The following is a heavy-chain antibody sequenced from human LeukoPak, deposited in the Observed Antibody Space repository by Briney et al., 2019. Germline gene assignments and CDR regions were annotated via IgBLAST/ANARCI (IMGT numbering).Heavy chain of an antibody. J-gene: IGHJ4*02. Sequence: AASVKVSCKASGYTFTGYYMHWVRQAPGQGLEWMGWINPNSGGTNYAQKFQGRVTMTRDTSISTAYMELSRLRSDDTAAYYCARELRFLEWYTNPYYFDYWGQGTLVTVSS. CDR3: ARELRFLEWYTNPYYFDY. CDR1: GYTFTGYY. CDR2: INPNSGGT. D-gene: IGHD3-3*01. V-gene: IGHV1-2*02.